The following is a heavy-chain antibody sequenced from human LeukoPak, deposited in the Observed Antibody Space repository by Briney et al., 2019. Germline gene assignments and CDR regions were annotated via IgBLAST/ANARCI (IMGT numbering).Heavy chain of an antibody. Sequence: EASVKVSCKASGYTFTGYYMHWVRQAPGQGLEWMGRINPNSGGTNYAQKFQGRVTMTRDTSISTAYMELSRLRSDDTAVYYCARDNFMVRGVNDYWGQGTLVTVSS. CDR3: ARDNFMVRGVNDY. J-gene: IGHJ4*02. D-gene: IGHD3-10*01. CDR2: INPNSGGT. V-gene: IGHV1-2*06. CDR1: GYTFTGYY.